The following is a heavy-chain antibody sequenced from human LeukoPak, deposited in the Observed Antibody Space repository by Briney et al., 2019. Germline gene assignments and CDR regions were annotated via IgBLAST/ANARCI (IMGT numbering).Heavy chain of an antibody. CDR1: GFTFSSYG. CDR3: ARDSYAEHGMDV. J-gene: IGHJ6*02. Sequence: GGSLRLSCAASGFTFSSYGMHWVRQAPGKGLEWVAVISYDGSNKYYADSVKGRFTISRDNSKNTLYLQMNSLRAEDTAVYYCARDSYAEHGMDVWGQGTTVTVSS. CDR2: ISYDGSNK. D-gene: IGHD1-26*01. V-gene: IGHV3-30*19.